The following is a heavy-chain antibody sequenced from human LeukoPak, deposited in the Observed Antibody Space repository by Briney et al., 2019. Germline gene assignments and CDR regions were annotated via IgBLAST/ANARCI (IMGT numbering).Heavy chain of an antibody. Sequence: PGGSLRLSCAASGFTFNNYAMSWVRQAPGKGLEWLLAISGSGGSTYYAGSVKGRFTISRDNSKNTLYLQMSSLRAEDTALYYCAKDILVSSGWYGVFDYWGQGTLVTVSS. V-gene: IGHV3-23*01. CDR1: GFTFNNYA. CDR3: AKDILVSSGWYGVFDY. J-gene: IGHJ4*02. D-gene: IGHD6-19*01. CDR2: ISGSGGST.